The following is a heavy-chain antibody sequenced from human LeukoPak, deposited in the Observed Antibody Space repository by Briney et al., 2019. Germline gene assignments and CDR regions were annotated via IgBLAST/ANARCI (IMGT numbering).Heavy chain of an antibody. J-gene: IGHJ4*02. V-gene: IGHV3-7*01. CDR2: IKQDGGEK. Sequence: GGSLRLSCAASEFTFSSYWMSWVRQAPGKGLEWVANIKQDGGEKYYLDPVKGRFTVSRDNAKNSLYLQMNSLRAEDTAVYYCARVGARQILEYWGQGTLVTVSS. D-gene: IGHD4-17*01. CDR1: EFTFSSYW. CDR3: ARVGARQILEY.